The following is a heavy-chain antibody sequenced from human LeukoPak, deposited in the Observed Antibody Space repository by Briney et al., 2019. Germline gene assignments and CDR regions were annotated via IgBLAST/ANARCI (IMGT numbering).Heavy chain of an antibody. CDR3: ARYVRQYYGMDV. CDR1: GGSFSGYY. Sequence: KPSETLSLTCAVYGGSFSGYYWSWIRQPPGKGLEWIGEINHSGSTNYNPSLKSRVTISVDTSKNQFSLKLSSVTAADTAVYYCARYVRQYYGMDVWGQGTTVTVSS. CDR2: INHSGST. V-gene: IGHV4-34*01. J-gene: IGHJ6*02. D-gene: IGHD2/OR15-2a*01.